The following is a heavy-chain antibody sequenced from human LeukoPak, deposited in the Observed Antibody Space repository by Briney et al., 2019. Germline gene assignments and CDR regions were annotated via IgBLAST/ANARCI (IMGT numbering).Heavy chain of an antibody. CDR1: GGSISSYY. D-gene: IGHD6-13*01. V-gene: IGHV4-59*08. J-gene: IGHJ5*02. CDR2: IYYSGST. CDR3: ARLGSSSWYQYNWFDP. Sequence: SETLSLTCTVSGGSISSYYWSWIRQPPGKGLEWIGYIYYSGSTNYNPSLKSRVTISVDTSKNQFSLKLSSVTAADTAVYYCARLGSSSWYQYNWFDPWGQGTLVTVSS.